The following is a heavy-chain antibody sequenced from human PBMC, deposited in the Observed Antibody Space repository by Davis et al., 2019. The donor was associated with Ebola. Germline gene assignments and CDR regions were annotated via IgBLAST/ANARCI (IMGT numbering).Heavy chain of an antibody. Sequence: MPSETLSLTFTVSGGSISSSSYYWGWIRQPPGKGLEWIGSIYYSGSTYYNPSLKSRVTISVDTSKNQFSLKLSSVTAADTAEYYCARVNYDFWSGYPTNWFDPWGQGTLVTVSS. J-gene: IGHJ5*02. CDR1: GGSISSSSYY. D-gene: IGHD3-3*01. CDR2: IYYSGST. V-gene: IGHV4-39*01. CDR3: ARVNYDFWSGYPTNWFDP.